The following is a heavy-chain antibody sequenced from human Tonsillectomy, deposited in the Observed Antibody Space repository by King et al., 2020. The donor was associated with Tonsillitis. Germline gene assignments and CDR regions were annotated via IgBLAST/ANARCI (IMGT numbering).Heavy chain of an antibody. V-gene: IGHV3-30-3*01. CDR1: GFTFSSYA. Sequence: VQLVESGGGVVQPGRSLRLSCAASGFTFSSYAMHLVRQAPGKGLEGVAVISYDGSNKYYADSVKGRFTISRDNSKIPRYLQKNSLRAEDTAVYYWARDLQYDFWSGYYQDYYYYYMDVWGKGTTVTVSS. D-gene: IGHD3-3*01. CDR2: ISYDGSNK. J-gene: IGHJ6*03. CDR3: ARDLQYDFWSGYYQDYYYYYMDV.